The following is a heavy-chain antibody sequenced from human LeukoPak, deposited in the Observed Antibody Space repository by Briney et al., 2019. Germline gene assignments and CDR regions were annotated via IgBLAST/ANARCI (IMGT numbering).Heavy chain of an antibody. J-gene: IGHJ4*02. D-gene: IGHD6-13*01. CDR1: GYSFTNYW. Sequence: GESLQISCKGSGYSFTNYWISWVRQMPGKGLEWMGRIDPSDSYTTYSPSFQGHVTISADKSISTAYLQWSSLKASDTAMYYCARGLGYSGSWYFDSWGQGTLVTVSS. V-gene: IGHV5-10-1*01. CDR2: IDPSDSYT. CDR3: ARGLGYSGSWYFDS.